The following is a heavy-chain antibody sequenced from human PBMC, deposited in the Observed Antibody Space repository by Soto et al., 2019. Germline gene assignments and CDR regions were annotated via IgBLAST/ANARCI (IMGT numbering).Heavy chain of an antibody. CDR2: ISCESGVT. CDR3: GRGRNGQICVCY. D-gene: IGHD3-16*01. V-gene: IGHV1-2*02. CDR1: GYTFTYHY. J-gene: IGHJ4*02. Sequence: ASVKVSCKTSGYTFTYHYIHWVRQAPEQGPEWMGEISCESGVTKFAQKFQGRVTMTRDTSITTVYMELSNLSPDDTAVYYCGRGRNGQICVCYWGPGPLVTVSS.